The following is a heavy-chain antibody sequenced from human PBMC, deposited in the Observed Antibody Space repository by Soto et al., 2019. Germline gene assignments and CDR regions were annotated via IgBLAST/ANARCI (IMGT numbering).Heavy chain of an antibody. V-gene: IGHV3-74*01. CDR1: GFIFSTYW. J-gene: IGHJ4*02. D-gene: IGHD2-15*01. Sequence: VQLVESGGDLVQPGGSLRVACAASGFIFSTYWIHWVRQAPGKGLVWVSQINGDGSVTGYADSVKGRFTVSRDNAKNTVFLQMNSLRAEDTAVYYCARGGVVAATDYWGQGTLVSVSS. CDR3: ARGGVVAATDY. CDR2: INGDGSVT.